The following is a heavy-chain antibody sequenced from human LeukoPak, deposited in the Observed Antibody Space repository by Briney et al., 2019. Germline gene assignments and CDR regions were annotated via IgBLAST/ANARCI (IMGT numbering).Heavy chain of an antibody. CDR1: GGSFSGYY. CDR2: INHSGST. J-gene: IGHJ2*01. Sequence: SETLSLTCAVYGGSFSGYYWSWIRQPPGKGLEWIGEINHSGSTNYNPSLKSRVTISVDTSKNQFSLKLSSVTAADTAVYYCARVPTRGYGSGSYLAQNPNWYFDLWGRGTLVTVSS. D-gene: IGHD3-10*01. V-gene: IGHV4-34*01. CDR3: ARVPTRGYGSGSYLAQNPNWYFDL.